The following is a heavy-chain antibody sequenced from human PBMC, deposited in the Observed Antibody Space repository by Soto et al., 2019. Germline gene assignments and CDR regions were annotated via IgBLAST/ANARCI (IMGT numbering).Heavy chain of an antibody. J-gene: IGHJ6*02. CDR1: GFTFSGSA. CDR2: IRSKANSYAT. Sequence: EVQLVESGGGLVQPGGSLKLSCAASGFTFSGSAMHWVRQASGKGLEWVGRIRSKANSYATAYAASVKGRFTISRDDSKNTAYLQMNSLKTEDTAVYYCTRREVLDDGMDVWGQGTTVTVFS. V-gene: IGHV3-73*02. D-gene: IGHD1-1*01. CDR3: TRREVLDDGMDV.